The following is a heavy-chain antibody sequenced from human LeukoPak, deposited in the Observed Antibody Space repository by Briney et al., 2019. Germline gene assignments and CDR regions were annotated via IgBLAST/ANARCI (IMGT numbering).Heavy chain of an antibody. CDR1: GFTFSSYG. J-gene: IGHJ3*02. V-gene: IGHV3-23*01. CDR3: AKRGPDSSAFDAFDI. Sequence: PGGSLRLSCAASGFTFSSYGMNWVCQAPGKGLEWVSGISGSGGSTYYADSVKGRFTISRDNSKNTLYLQMNSLRAEDTAEYYCAKRGPDSSAFDAFDIWGQGTMVTVSS. CDR2: ISGSGGST. D-gene: IGHD3-22*01.